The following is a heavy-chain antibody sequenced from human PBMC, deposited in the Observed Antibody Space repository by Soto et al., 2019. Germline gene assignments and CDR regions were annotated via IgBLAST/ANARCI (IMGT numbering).Heavy chain of an antibody. CDR1: GFTFKTFA. CDR3: ARDRADGLRSFDWQCLDY. Sequence: QVQLVESGGGVVQPGRSLRLSCATSGFTFKTFAMHWVRQAPGKGLEWLAVISYDGSHKYYADSVKGRIIISRDNSKNTLYLQMKALRGEDTAVYYCARDRADGLRSFDWQCLDYWGQGTLVTVSS. J-gene: IGHJ4*02. V-gene: IGHV3-30-3*01. CDR2: ISYDGSHK. D-gene: IGHD3-9*01.